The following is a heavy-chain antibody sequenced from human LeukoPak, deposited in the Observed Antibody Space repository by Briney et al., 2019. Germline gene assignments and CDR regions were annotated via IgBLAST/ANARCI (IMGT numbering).Heavy chain of an antibody. CDR2: ISAYNGNT. CDR3: ARGPLWFGEFYFDY. J-gene: IGHJ4*02. CDR1: GYTFTTYG. Sequence: ASVKVSCKASGYTFTTYGISWVRQAPGQGLEWMGWISAYNGNTNYAQKLQGRVTMTTDTSTSTAYMDLRSLRSDDTAVYYCARGPLWFGEFYFDYWAREPWSPSPQ. V-gene: IGHV1-18*01. D-gene: IGHD3-10*01.